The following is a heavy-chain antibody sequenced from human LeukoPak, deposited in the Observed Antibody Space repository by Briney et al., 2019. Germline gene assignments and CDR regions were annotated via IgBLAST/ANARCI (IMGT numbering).Heavy chain of an antibody. CDR3: ASLPTRHYCGSGSYYPLDY. CDR1: GFTFSSYA. Sequence: PGGSLRLSCAASGFTFSSYAMSWVRQAPGKGLEWVSSISSSSSYIYYADSVKGRFTISRDNAKNSLYLQMNSLRAEDTAVYYCASLPTRHYCGSGSYYPLDYWGQGTLVTVSS. J-gene: IGHJ4*02. CDR2: ISSSSSYI. D-gene: IGHD3-10*01. V-gene: IGHV3-21*01.